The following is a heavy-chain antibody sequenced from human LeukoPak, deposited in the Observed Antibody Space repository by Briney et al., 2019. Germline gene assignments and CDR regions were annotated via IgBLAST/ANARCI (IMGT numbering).Heavy chain of an antibody. CDR3: ARMRGQGGQDI. CDR1: GFTFSSYY. J-gene: IGHJ3*02. D-gene: IGHD3-16*01. Sequence: GGFLRLSCVASGFTFSSYYMSWVRQAPGKGLEWVANIKQDGSEIYYVDSVKGRFTISRDNAKSSLYLQMTSLRAEDTAVYYCARMRGQGGQDIWGQGTMVTVSS. V-gene: IGHV3-7*01. CDR2: IKQDGSEI.